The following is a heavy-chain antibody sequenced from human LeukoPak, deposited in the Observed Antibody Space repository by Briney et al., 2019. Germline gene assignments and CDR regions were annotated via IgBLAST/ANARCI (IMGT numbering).Heavy chain of an antibody. Sequence: MSSETLSLTCTVSGGSISSSSYYWGWIRQPPGKGLEWIGSIYYSGSTYYNPSLKSRVTISVDTSKNQFSLKLSSVTAADTAVYYCARHLMVGITMVRGVWDYWGQGTLVTVSS. V-gene: IGHV4-39*01. CDR2: IYYSGST. CDR1: GGSISSSSYY. J-gene: IGHJ4*02. D-gene: IGHD3-10*01. CDR3: ARHLMVGITMVRGVWDY.